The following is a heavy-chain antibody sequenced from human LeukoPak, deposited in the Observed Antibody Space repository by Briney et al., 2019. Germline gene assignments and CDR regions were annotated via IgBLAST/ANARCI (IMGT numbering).Heavy chain of an antibody. Sequence: PGKGLEWVSVIYSGGSTYYADSVKGRFTISRDNSKSTLYLQMNSLRAEDTAVYYCARGLVDWGQGTLVTVSS. CDR3: ARGLVD. J-gene: IGHJ4*02. D-gene: IGHD2-15*01. V-gene: IGHV3-53*01. CDR2: IYSGGST.